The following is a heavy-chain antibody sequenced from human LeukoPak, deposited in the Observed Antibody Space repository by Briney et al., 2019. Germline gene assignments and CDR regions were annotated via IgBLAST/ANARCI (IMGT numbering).Heavy chain of an antibody. CDR2: NNTKPGNP. CDR1: GYTFTSYA. J-gene: IGHJ4*02. D-gene: IGHD2-15*01. CDR3: ARDALPGYCSGGSCYGMDEYYFDY. V-gene: IGHV7-4-1*02. Sequence: ASVKVSCKASGYTFTSYAMNWVRQAPGQGLEWMGWNNTKPGNPTYDQGFTGRVVFSLVNSFSTAYLQISSLKAEDTALYYCARDALPGYCSGGSCYGMDEYYFDYWGQGTLVTVSS.